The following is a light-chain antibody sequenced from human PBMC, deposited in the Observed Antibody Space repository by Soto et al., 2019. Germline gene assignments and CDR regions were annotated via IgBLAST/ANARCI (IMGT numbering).Light chain of an antibody. CDR1: SSDVGAYNS. V-gene: IGLV2-14*01. CDR3: SSYTSSSSYV. Sequence: HSALTKPASVTGLPGQSITISCTRTSSDVGAYNSVSWYQQYPGKAPKLVIHDVSNRPSGVSNRFSGSKSGNTASLTISGLQAEDEADYYCSSYTSSSSYVFGSGTKVTVL. J-gene: IGLJ1*01. CDR2: DVS.